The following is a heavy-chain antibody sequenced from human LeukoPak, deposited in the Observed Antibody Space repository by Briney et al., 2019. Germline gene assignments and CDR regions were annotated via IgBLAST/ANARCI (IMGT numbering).Heavy chain of an antibody. J-gene: IGHJ4*02. CDR2: MNPNSGNT. D-gene: IGHD1-26*01. CDR1: GYTFTSYD. V-gene: IGHV1-8*01. CDR3: ARPGWELLWPFDY. Sequence: RASVKVSCKASGYTFTSYDINWVRQATGQGLEWMGWMNPNSGNTGYAQKFQGRVTMTRNTSISTAYMELSSLRSEDTAVYYCARPGWELLWPFDYWGQGTLLTVSS.